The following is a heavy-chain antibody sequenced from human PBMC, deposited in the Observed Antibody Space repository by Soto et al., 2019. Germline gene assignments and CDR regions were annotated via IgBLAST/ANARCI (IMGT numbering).Heavy chain of an antibody. CDR2: IYSGGST. CDR3: TRHRIIWANHKTTVISNDGFDI. CDR1: GFTVSSNY. J-gene: IGHJ3*02. V-gene: IGHV3-66*04. D-gene: IGHD4-17*01. Sequence: GGSLRLSCAASGFTVSSNYMNWVRQAPGKGLEWVSVIYSGGSTYYADSVKGRFTISRDDSKNTTYLQISSLKTEDTAVYYCTRHRIIWANHKTTVISNDGFDIWSQGTMVTVSS.